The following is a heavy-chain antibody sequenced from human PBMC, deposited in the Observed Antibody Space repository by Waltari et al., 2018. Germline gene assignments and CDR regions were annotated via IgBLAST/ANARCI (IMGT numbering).Heavy chain of an antibody. CDR1: GFTFSSYS. D-gene: IGHD6-13*01. Sequence: EVQLVESGGGLVKPGGSLRLSCAASGFTFSSYSMNWVRQAPGKGLEWVSSISSSSSYIYYADSVKGRFTISRDNAKNSLYLQMNSLRAEDTAVYYCAGDRGPYSSSFGDYWGQGTLVTVSS. CDR2: ISSSSSYI. J-gene: IGHJ4*02. V-gene: IGHV3-21*01. CDR3: AGDRGPYSSSFGDY.